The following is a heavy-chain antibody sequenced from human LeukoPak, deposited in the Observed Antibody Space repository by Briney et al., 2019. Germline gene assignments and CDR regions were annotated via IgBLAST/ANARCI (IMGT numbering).Heavy chain of an antibody. CDR2: ISGSGGST. D-gene: IGHD3-9*01. CDR3: AKDTFNTIFLPDY. Sequence: GGSLRLSCAASGFTFSSYGMSWVRQAPGKGLEWVSAISGSGGSTYYADSVKGRFTISRDNSKNTLYLQMNSLRAEDTAVYYCAKDTFNTIFLPDYWGQGTLVTVSS. CDR1: GFTFSSYG. V-gene: IGHV3-23*01. J-gene: IGHJ4*02.